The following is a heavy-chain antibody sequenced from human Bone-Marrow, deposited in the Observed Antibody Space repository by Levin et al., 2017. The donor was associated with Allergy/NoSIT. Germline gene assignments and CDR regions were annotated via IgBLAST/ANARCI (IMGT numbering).Heavy chain of an antibody. CDR1: GASISSFY. Sequence: TGGSLRLSCTVSGASISSFYWSWIRQPPGKGLEWIGYIYYSGSTNYSPSLKSRVSMSADMSRNQVYLTMSSVTAADTAVHYCARQAVPAAMNGFDSWGQGTLVTVSS. CDR3: ARQAVPAAMNGFDS. J-gene: IGHJ5*01. D-gene: IGHD2-2*01. CDR2: IYYSGST. V-gene: IGHV4-59*08.